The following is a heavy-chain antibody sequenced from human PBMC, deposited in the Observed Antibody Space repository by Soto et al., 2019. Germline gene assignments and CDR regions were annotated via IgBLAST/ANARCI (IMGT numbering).Heavy chain of an antibody. J-gene: IGHJ4*02. Sequence: QVRLQESGPGLLKPSETLSLTCSVSGASVSSDSYHWSWIRQPPGKGLEWIGYFSDRGDSNSHPSLKSRRTISIATSTNQLSLRLSSVTAADTAVYYWATLLVGNGGRGYWGQRLRVTVSS. CDR1: GASVSSDSYH. CDR3: ATLLVGNGGRGY. D-gene: IGHD2-2*01. CDR2: FSDRGDS. V-gene: IGHV4-61*01.